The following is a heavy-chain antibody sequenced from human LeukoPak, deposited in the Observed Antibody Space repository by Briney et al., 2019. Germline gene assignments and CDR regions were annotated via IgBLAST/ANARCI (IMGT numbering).Heavy chain of an antibody. V-gene: IGHV4-38-2*01. CDR2: IYHSGST. Sequence: SETLSLTCAVSGYSISSGYYWGWIRQPPGKGLEWIGSIYHSGSTYYNPSLKSRVTISVDTSKNQFPLKLSSVTAADTAVYYCARYLRSNWFDPWGQGTLVTVSS. CDR1: GYSISSGYY. J-gene: IGHJ5*02. CDR3: ARYLRSNWFDP.